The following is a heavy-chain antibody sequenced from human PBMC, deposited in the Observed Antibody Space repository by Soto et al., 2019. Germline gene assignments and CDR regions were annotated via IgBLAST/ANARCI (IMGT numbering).Heavy chain of an antibody. V-gene: IGHV4-59*12. CDR3: AVDGARIGY. Sequence: PSETLSLTCTVSGGSLSSYYWTWIRQPPGKGLEWIGYVYYSGNTNYNPSLKSRVTISLDTSKSQFSLKLSSVTAADTAVYYCAVDGARIGYWGPGTLVTVSS. D-gene: IGHD2-15*01. CDR1: GGSLSSYY. CDR2: VYYSGNT. J-gene: IGHJ4*02.